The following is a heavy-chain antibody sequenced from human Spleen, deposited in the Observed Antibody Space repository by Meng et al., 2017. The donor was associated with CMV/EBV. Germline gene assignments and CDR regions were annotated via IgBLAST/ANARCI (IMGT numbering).Heavy chain of an antibody. Sequence: YYEGWIRQPTGKGQEWVGGIYYSGSTYYNPSLTSRVTISVDTSDDQFSLKLSSVTAADTAVYYCARGRRDIAVVPAALKVLNWFDPWGQGTLVTVSS. CDR2: IYYSGST. J-gene: IGHJ5*02. D-gene: IGHD2-2*01. V-gene: IGHV4-39*07. CDR1: YY. CDR3: ARGRRDIAVVPAALKVLNWFDP.